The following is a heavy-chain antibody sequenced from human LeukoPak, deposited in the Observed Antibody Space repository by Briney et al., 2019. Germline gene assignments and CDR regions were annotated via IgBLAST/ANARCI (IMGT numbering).Heavy chain of an antibody. D-gene: IGHD7-27*01. J-gene: IGHJ4*02. CDR1: GFTFSNAW. CDR3: TTASNWGPVFDY. V-gene: IGHV3-15*01. CDR2: IKSKTDGGTT. Sequence: PGGSLRLSCAASGFTFSNAWMSWIRQAPGKGLEWVGRIKSKTDGGTTDYAAPVKGRFTISRDDSKTPLYLQMSSLKTEDTAVYYCTTASNWGPVFDYWGQGTLVTVSS.